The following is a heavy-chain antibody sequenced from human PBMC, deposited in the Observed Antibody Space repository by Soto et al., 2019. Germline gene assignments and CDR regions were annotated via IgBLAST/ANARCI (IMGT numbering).Heavy chain of an antibody. CDR2: IKSKTDGGTT. D-gene: IGHD3-22*01. J-gene: IGHJ4*02. Sequence: GGSLRLSCAASGFTFSNAWMNWFRQAPGKGLEWVGRIKSKTDGGTTDYAAPVKGRFTISRDDSKNTLYLQMNSLKTEDTAVYYCTVYSKYYYDSSGYSFDYWGQGTLVTVYS. CDR1: GFTFSNAW. V-gene: IGHV3-15*07. CDR3: TVYSKYYYDSSGYSFDY.